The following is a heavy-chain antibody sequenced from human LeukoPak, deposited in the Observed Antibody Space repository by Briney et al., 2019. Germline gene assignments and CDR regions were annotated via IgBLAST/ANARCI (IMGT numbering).Heavy chain of an antibody. CDR2: IYYSGST. Sequence: PSETLSLTCTVSGGSISSSTSYWGWIRQPPGKGLEWIGSIYYSGSTYYNPSLKSRVTISVDTSKNQFSLKLSSVTAADTAVYYCAREAATEPHYYYYMDVWGKGTTVTVSS. D-gene: IGHD1-14*01. J-gene: IGHJ6*03. CDR3: AREAATEPHYYYYMDV. CDR1: GGSISSSTSY. V-gene: IGHV4-39*02.